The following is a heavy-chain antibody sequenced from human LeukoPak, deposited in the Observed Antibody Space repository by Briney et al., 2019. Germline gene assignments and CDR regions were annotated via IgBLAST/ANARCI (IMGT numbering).Heavy chain of an antibody. D-gene: IGHD3-10*01. CDR1: GYSFTGYY. J-gene: IGHJ5*02. CDR3: ARDRRPGYYYGSGSFRVGNWFDP. CDR2: INPNSGGT. V-gene: IGHV1-2*06. Sequence: GASVKVSCKASGYSFTGYYMHWVRQAPGQGLEWMGRINPNSGGTNYAQKFQGRVTMTRDTSISTAYMELSRLRSDDTAVYYCARDRRPGYYYGSGSFRVGNWFDPWGQGTLVTVSS.